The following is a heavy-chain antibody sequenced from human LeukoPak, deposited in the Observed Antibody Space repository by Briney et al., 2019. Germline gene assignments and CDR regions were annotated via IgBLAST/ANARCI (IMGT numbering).Heavy chain of an antibody. CDR3: ARRPNGPWYFDL. CDR2: IYYSGST. CDR1: GGSISSGGYY. J-gene: IGHJ2*01. V-gene: IGHV4-61*08. Sequence: PSQTLSLTCTVSGGSISSGGYYWSWIRQPPGKGLGWIGYIYYSGSTTYNPSLKSRVTISVDTSKNQFSLKLSSVTAADTAVYYCARRPNGPWYFDLWGRGTLVTVSS. D-gene: IGHD2-8*01.